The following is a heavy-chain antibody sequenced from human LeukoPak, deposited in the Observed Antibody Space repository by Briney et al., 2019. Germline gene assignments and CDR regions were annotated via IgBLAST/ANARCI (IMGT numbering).Heavy chain of an antibody. CDR3: AREEVHGGGYYAIDY. J-gene: IGHJ4*02. CDR1: GGTFSSYA. CDR2: IIPILGIA. D-gene: IGHD1-26*01. V-gene: IGHV1-69*04. Sequence: GASVKVSCKASGGTFSSYAISWVRQAPGQGLEWMGRIIPILGIANYAQKFQGRVTITADKSTSTAYMELSSLRSEDTAVYYCAREEVHGGGYYAIDYWGQGTLVTVSS.